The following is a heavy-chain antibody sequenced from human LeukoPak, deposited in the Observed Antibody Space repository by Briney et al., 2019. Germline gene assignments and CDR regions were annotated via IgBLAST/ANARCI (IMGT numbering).Heavy chain of an antibody. V-gene: IGHV3-23*01. Sequence: PGGSLRLSSAASGFTFSSYAMSWVRQAPGKGLEWVSAISGSGGSTYYADSVKGRFTISRDNSKNTLYLQMNSLRAEDTAVYYCAKSHVVRGHNWFDPWGQGTLVTVSS. CDR1: GFTFSSYA. CDR2: ISGSGGST. D-gene: IGHD3-10*02. J-gene: IGHJ5*02. CDR3: AKSHVVRGHNWFDP.